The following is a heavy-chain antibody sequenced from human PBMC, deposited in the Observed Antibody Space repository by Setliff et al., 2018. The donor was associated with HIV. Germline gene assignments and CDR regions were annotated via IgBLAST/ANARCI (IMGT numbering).Heavy chain of an antibody. J-gene: IGHJ4*02. D-gene: IGHD4-17*01. CDR2: IYSTGST. Sequence: PSETLSLTSTVSGPSINIHYWSWIRQSPGKGFEWIGYIYSTGSTNYNPSLQSRVTISMVASRNQFSLKVTSVTAADTAVYYCAKGAGFYGDYTFDHWGQGRQVTVSS. V-gene: IGHV4-59*11. CDR3: AKGAGFYGDYTFDH. CDR1: GPSINIHY.